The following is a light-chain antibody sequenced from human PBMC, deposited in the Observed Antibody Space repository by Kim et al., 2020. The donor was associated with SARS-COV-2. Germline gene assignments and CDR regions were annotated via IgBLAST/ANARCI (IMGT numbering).Light chain of an antibody. CDR2: KAS. CDR1: QTIMSW. J-gene: IGKJ2*01. Sequence: DIQMTQSPSTLSASVGDRVTITCRASQTIMSWLDWYQQKPGKAPKLLIYKASSLESGVPSRFSGSGSGTEFTLTISSLQPDDLATYYCQQYNSYPYTLGQGTKLEIK. V-gene: IGKV1-5*03. CDR3: QQYNSYPYT.